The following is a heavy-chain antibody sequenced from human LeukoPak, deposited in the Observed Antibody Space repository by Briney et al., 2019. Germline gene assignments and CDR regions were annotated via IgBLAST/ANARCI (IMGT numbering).Heavy chain of an antibody. CDR2: IYPGDSDT. J-gene: IGHJ4*02. V-gene: IGHV5-51*01. Sequence: PGESLKISCKGSGYSFTSYWIGWVRQMPGKGLEWMGIIYPGDSDTRYSPSFQGQVTISADKSISTACLQWSSLKASDTAMYYSAKFPPPAPYSSSWYRYGGKETLVTVPS. CDR3: AKFPPPAPYSSSWYRY. D-gene: IGHD6-13*01. CDR1: GYSFTSYW.